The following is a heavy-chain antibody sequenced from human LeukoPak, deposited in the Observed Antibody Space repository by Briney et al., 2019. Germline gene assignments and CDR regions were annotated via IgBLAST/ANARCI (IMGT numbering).Heavy chain of an antibody. D-gene: IGHD4-23*01. CDR3: ARVSDYGGKGYFDY. J-gene: IGHJ4*02. Sequence: SETLSLTCTVSGGSISSDDYYWSWLRQPPGKALEGIGYIYYSGSTYYNPSLKRRVTISVDTSKKQFSLKLSSVTAADTAVYYCARVSDYGGKGYFDYWGQGTLVTVSS. V-gene: IGHV4-30-4*01. CDR2: IYYSGST. CDR1: GGSISSDDYY.